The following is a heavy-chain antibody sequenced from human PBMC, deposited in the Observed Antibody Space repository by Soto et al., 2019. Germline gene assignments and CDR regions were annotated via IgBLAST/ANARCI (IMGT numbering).Heavy chain of an antibody. CDR3: ARDRLSRGIAAAGIFLDMGYYYGMDV. Sequence: SVKVSCKASGGTFSSYAISWVRQAPGQGLEWMGGIIPIFGTANYAQKFQGRVTITADESTSTAYMELSSLRSEDTAVYYCARDRLSRGIAAAGIFLDMGYYYGMDVWGQGTTVTVSS. V-gene: IGHV1-69*13. J-gene: IGHJ6*02. CDR2: IIPIFGTA. CDR1: GGTFSSYA. D-gene: IGHD6-13*01.